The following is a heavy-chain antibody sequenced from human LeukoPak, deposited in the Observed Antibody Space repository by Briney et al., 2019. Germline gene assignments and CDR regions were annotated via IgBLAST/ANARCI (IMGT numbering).Heavy chain of an antibody. CDR1: GFTFSDYY. D-gene: IGHD2-21*02. J-gene: IGHJ4*02. CDR2: ISSSSSYT. CDR3: ARVPYRYCGGDCYLFDY. Sequence: PGGSLRLSCAASGFTFSDYYMSWIRQAPGKGLEWVSYISSSSSYTNYADSVKGRFTISRDNAKNSLYLQMNSLRAEDTAVHYCARVPYRYCGGDCYLFDYWGQGTLVTVSS. V-gene: IGHV3-11*06.